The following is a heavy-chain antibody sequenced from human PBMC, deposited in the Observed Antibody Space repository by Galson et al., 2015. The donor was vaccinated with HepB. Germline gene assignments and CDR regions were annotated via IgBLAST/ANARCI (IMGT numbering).Heavy chain of an antibody. V-gene: IGHV3-23*01. Sequence: SLRLSCAVSGFTFRNYVMTWVRQAPGKGLEWVSSIIGSGGSTFYADSVKGRFTISRDNSKNTLFLQMNGLRVEDTAVYYCAKMGSYGDYDLDPWGQGTLVTVSS. D-gene: IGHD4-17*01. J-gene: IGHJ5*02. CDR2: IIGSGGST. CDR3: AKMGSYGDYDLDP. CDR1: GFTFRNYV.